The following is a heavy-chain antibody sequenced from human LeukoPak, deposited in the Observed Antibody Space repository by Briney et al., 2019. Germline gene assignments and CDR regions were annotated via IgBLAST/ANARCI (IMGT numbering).Heavy chain of an antibody. CDR1: GLIVSSDY. J-gene: IGHJ4*02. CDR2: INSGGRT. CDR3: ARAEYDSSLGFGF. D-gene: IGHD3-22*01. Sequence: GGSLRLSCAASGLIVSSDYMTWVRQAPGKGLEWVSLINSGGRTYYADSVKGRFAISRDNSKNTLYLQMNSLRVDDTAVYFCARAEYDSSLGFGFWGQGTLVTVSS. V-gene: IGHV3-53*01.